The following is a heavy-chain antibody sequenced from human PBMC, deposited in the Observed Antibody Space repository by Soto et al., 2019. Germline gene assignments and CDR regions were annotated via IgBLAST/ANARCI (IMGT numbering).Heavy chain of an antibody. CDR1: GGSFSGYY. Sequence: SETLSLTCAVYGGSFSGYYWSWIRQPPGKGLEWIGSIFYSGSTNYNPSLKSRVTISVDTSKNQFSLKLSSVTAADTAVYYCARGRLVPAVNFDYWGLGTLVIVSS. CDR3: ARGRLVPAVNFDY. J-gene: IGHJ4*02. D-gene: IGHD2-2*01. CDR2: IFYSGST. V-gene: IGHV4-34*01.